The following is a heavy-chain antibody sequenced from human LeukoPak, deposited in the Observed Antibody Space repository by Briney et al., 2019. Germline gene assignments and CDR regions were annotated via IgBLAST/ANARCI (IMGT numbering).Heavy chain of an antibody. CDR2: TYYRSKWYN. V-gene: IGHV6-1*01. J-gene: IGHJ4*02. Sequence: SQTLSLTCAISGDSVSSNSAAWTWIRQSPSRGLEWLGRTYYRSKWYNDYAVSVKSRITINADTSKNQFSLQLNSVTPEDTAVYYCARAEYSGGLYFDYWGQGTLVTVSS. D-gene: IGHD1-26*01. CDR1: GDSVSSNSAA. CDR3: ARAEYSGGLYFDY.